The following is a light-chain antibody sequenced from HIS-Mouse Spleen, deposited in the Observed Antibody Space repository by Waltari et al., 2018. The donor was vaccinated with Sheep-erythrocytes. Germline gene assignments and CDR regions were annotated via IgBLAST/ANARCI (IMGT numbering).Light chain of an antibody. CDR3: CSYAGSYNHV. CDR1: SSDVGGYNY. J-gene: IGLJ1*01. V-gene: IGLV2-11*01. CDR2: DVS. Sequence: QSALTQPRSVSGSPGPPVTISCPGPSSDVGGYNYVSWYQQHPGKAPKLMIYDVSKRPSGVPDRFSGSKSGNTASLTISGLQAEDEADYYCCSYAGSYNHVFATGTKVTVL.